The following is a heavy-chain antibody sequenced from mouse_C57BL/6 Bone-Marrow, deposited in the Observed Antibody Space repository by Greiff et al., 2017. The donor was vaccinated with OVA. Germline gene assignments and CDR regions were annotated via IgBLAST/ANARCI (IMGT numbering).Heavy chain of an antibody. V-gene: IGHV1-61*01. Sequence: VKVVESGAELVRPGSSVKLSCKASGYTFTSYWMDWVKQRPGQGLEWIGNIYPSDSETHYNQKFKDKATLTVDKSSSTAYMQLSSLTSEDSAVYYCAGGYFDYWGQGTTLTVSS. CDR1: GYTFTSYW. CDR3: AGGYFDY. J-gene: IGHJ2*01. CDR2: IYPSDSET.